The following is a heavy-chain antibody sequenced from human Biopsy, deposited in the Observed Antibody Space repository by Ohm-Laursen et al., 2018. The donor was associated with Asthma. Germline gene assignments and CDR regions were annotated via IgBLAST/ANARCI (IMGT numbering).Heavy chain of an antibody. D-gene: IGHD3-10*01. CDR2: ISVYNGNT. CDR1: GYTLNSAG. CDR3: ARAVDYSHYYGIDV. J-gene: IGHJ6*02. V-gene: IGHV1-18*01. Sequence: GASVKVSCKTSGYTLNSAGITWVRQAPGQGLEWMGWISVYNGNTKVAQKLQDRVTMITDTPTSTAYMELRSLRSDDTAVYFCARAVDYSHYYGIDVWGQGTTVTVS.